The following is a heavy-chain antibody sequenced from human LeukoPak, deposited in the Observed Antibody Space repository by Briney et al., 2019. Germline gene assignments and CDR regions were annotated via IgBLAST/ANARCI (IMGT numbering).Heavy chain of an antibody. CDR2: IYYSGST. J-gene: IGHJ4*02. CDR1: GGSISGYY. CDR3: ARSSGEFDY. Sequence: PSETLSLTCTVSGGSISGYYWSWIRQPPGKGLEWIGYIYYSGSTNYNPSLKSRVTISVDTSKNQFSLKLSSVTAADTAVYYCARSSGEFDYWGQGTLVTVSS. V-gene: IGHV4-59*01. D-gene: IGHD3-10*01.